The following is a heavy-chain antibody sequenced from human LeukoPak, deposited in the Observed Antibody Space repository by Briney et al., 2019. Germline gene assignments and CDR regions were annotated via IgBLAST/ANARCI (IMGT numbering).Heavy chain of an antibody. CDR3: ARSGYGYFDY. CDR2: ISYDGSNK. CDR1: GFTFSSYA. Sequence: PGGSLRLSCAASGFTFSSYAMHWVRQAPGKGLEWVAVISYDGSNKYYADSVKGRFTISRDNSKNTLYLQMNSLRAEDTAVYYCARSGYGYFDYWGQGTLVTVSS. J-gene: IGHJ4*02. V-gene: IGHV3-30*04. D-gene: IGHD5-18*01.